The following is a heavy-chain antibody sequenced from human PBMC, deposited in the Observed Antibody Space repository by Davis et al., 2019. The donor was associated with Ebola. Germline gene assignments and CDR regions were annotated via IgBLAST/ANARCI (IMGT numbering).Heavy chain of an antibody. CDR2: IYNSGST. J-gene: IGHJ4*02. V-gene: IGHV4-59*08. CDR3: ASLLGYCSGGTCYGG. D-gene: IGHD2-15*01. Sequence: MPSETLSLTCTVSGSSIRSHYWSWIRQPPGKGLEWIGYIYNSGSTNYNPSRKSRVTMSLDTSKNQFSLKLSSVTAADTAVYYCASLLGYCSGGTCYGGWGQGTLVTVSS. CDR1: GSSIRSHY.